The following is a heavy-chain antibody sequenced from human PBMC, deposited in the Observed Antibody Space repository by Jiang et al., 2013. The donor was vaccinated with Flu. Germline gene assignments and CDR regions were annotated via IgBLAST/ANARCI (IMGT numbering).Heavy chain of an antibody. D-gene: IGHD3-22*01. J-gene: IGHJ6*03. CDR3: ARGFYYDSSGFFVGARRNYYYYYYMDV. CDR2: TYYRSKWYN. Sequence: SGDSVSSNSAAWNWIRQSPSRGLEWLGRTYYRSKWYNDYAVSVKSRITINPDTSKNQFSLQLNSVTPEDTAVYYCARGFYYDSSGFFVGARRNYYYYYYMDVWGKGTTVTGSS. CDR1: GDSVSSNSAA. V-gene: IGHV6-1*01.